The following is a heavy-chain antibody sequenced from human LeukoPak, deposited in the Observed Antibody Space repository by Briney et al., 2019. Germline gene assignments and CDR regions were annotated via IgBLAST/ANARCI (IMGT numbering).Heavy chain of an antibody. CDR1: GFTFSSYE. CDR3: ASGGADRLLWFGELLDAPNY. D-gene: IGHD3-10*01. Sequence: GGSLRLSCAASGFTFSSYEMNWVRQAPGKGLEWVSYISSSGSTIYYADSVKGRFTISRDNAKNSLYLQMNSLRAEDTAVYYCASGGADRLLWFGELLDAPNYWGQGTLVTVSS. J-gene: IGHJ4*02. CDR2: ISSSGSTI. V-gene: IGHV3-48*03.